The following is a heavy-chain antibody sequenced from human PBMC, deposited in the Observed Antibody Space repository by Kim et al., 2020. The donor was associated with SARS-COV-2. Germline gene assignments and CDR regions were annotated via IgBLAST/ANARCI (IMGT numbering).Heavy chain of an antibody. V-gene: IGHV1-3*01. Sequence: ASVKVSCKASGYTFTNYAMHWVRQAPGQRLEWMGWVSAGNGNTKYSQKFQGRVTMTGDTSASTAYMELSSLKSEDTAVYYCARWNPGHAFDIWGKGTMVTVSS. CDR3: ARWNPGHAFDI. CDR2: VSAGNGNT. J-gene: IGHJ3*02. D-gene: IGHD1-1*01. CDR1: GYTFTNYA.